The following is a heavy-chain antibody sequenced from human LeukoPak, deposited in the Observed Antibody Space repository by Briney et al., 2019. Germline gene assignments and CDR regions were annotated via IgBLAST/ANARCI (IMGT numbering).Heavy chain of an antibody. D-gene: IGHD3-10*01. CDR1: GFTFSSYG. Sequence: GGSLRLSCAASGFTFSSYGMHWVRQAPGKGLEWVSYISSSGSTIYYADSVKGRFTISRDNAKNSLYLQMNSLRAEDTAVYYCARYYGSVRFDYWGQGTLVTVSS. CDR2: ISSSGSTI. J-gene: IGHJ4*02. V-gene: IGHV3-48*04. CDR3: ARYYGSVRFDY.